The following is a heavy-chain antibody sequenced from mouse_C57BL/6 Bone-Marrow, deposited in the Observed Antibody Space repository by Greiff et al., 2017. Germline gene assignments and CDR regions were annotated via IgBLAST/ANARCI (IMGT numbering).Heavy chain of an antibody. J-gene: IGHJ4*01. CDR2: IDPSDSYT. D-gene: IGHD1-1*01. CDR1: GYTFTSYW. CDR3: ARPFITTVVAGGYYAMDY. V-gene: IGHV1-69*01. Sequence: QVQLQQPGAELVMPGASVKLSCKASGYTFTSYWMHWVKQRPGQGLEWIGEIDPSDSYTNYNQKFKGKSTLTVDKSSSTAYMQLSSLTSEDSAVYYCARPFITTVVAGGYYAMDYWGQGTSVTVSS.